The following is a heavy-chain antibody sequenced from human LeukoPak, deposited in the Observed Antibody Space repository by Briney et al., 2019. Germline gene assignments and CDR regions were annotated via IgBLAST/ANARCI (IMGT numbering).Heavy chain of an antibody. CDR1: GGSISSGSYY. V-gene: IGHV4-61*02. D-gene: IGHD3-3*01. Sequence: SETLSLTCTVSGGSISSGSYYWSWIRQPAGKGLEWIGRIYTSGSTNYNPSIKSRVTISVDTSKNQFSLKLSSVTAADTAVYYCAREAYYDFWSGYWDPGSFDYWGQGTLVTVSS. CDR2: IYTSGST. J-gene: IGHJ4*02. CDR3: AREAYYDFWSGYWDPGSFDY.